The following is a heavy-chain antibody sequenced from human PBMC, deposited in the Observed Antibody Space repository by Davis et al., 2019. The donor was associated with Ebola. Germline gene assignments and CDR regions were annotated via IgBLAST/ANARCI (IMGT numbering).Heavy chain of an antibody. CDR1: GGSISSYY. V-gene: IGHV4-59*12. J-gene: IGHJ6*03. D-gene: IGHD3-3*01. Sequence: SETLSLTCTVSGGSISSYYWSWIRQPPGKGLKWIGYIYYSGSTNYNPSLKSRVTISVDTSKNQFSLKLSSVTAADTAVYYCARGVTYYDFWSGAALYYMDVWGKGTTVTVSS. CDR2: IYYSGST. CDR3: ARGVTYYDFWSGAALYYMDV.